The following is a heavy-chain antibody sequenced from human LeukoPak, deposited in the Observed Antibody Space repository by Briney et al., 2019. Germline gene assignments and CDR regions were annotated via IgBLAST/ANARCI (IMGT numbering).Heavy chain of an antibody. CDR1: GFTFSTYG. Sequence: GGSLRLSCAASGFTFSTYGMHWVRQAPGKGLEWVAVISYDASNKYYADSMKGRFTISRDNSKSTLYLQMNSLRAEDTAVYYCAIQGGRSGYQLDYWGQGILVTVSS. J-gene: IGHJ4*02. D-gene: IGHD3-3*01. CDR2: ISYDASNK. CDR3: AIQGGRSGYQLDY. V-gene: IGHV3-30*03.